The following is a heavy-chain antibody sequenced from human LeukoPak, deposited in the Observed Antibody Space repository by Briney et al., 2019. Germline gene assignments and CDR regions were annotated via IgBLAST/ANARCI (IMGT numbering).Heavy chain of an antibody. J-gene: IGHJ5*02. CDR1: GGSFSGYY. V-gene: IGHV4-34*01. Sequence: SETLSLTCAVYGGSFSGYYWSWIRQPPGKGLGWIGEINHSGSTNYNPSLKSRVTISVDTSKNQFSLKLSSVTAADTAVYYCASTGAYYDFWSAYAGWFDPWGHGTLVTVSS. CDR2: INHSGST. D-gene: IGHD3-3*01. CDR3: ASTGAYYDFWSAYAGWFDP.